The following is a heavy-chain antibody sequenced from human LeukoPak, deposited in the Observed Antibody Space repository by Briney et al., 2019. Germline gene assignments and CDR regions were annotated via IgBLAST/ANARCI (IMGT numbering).Heavy chain of an antibody. CDR2: INWNGGST. J-gene: IGHJ4*02. Sequence: GGSLRLSCAASGFIFDDYGMSWVRQAPGKGLEWVSGINWNGGSTGYADSVKGRFTISRDNAKNSLYLQMNSLRAEDTALYYCARAHYSASFGYWGQGTLVTVSS. D-gene: IGHD1-26*01. CDR3: ARAHYSASFGY. CDR1: GFIFDDYG. V-gene: IGHV3-20*04.